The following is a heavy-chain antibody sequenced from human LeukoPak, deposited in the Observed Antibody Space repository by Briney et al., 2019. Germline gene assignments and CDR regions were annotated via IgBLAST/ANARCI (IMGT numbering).Heavy chain of an antibody. CDR3: AREDDWNYEDY. CDR2: IKQDGIEK. D-gene: IGHD1-7*01. Sequence: GGSLRLSCAASGFTLSNHWMIWVRQAPGKGLECVANIKQDGIEKYYLDSVKGRFTISRDNAKNSLYLQMNSLRAEDTAIYYCAREDDWNYEDYWGQRTLVTVSS. CDR1: GFTLSNHW. V-gene: IGHV3-7*01. J-gene: IGHJ4*02.